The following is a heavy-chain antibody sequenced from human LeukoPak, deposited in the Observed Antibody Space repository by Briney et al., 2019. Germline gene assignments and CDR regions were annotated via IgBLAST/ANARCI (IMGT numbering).Heavy chain of an antibody. CDR2: ISGSAYTT. V-gene: IGHV3-23*01. D-gene: IGHD2-2*01. CDR3: AKSGPYCGSTTCNYFDY. CDR1: GFTFSNFA. J-gene: IGHJ4*02. Sequence: GGSLRLSCAASGFTFSNFALTWVRQAPGKGLEWVSSISGSAYTTHYADPVKGRFTISRDNSKNALFLQVNGLRAEDTAVYYCAKSGPYCGSTTCNYFDYWGQGTLVTVSS.